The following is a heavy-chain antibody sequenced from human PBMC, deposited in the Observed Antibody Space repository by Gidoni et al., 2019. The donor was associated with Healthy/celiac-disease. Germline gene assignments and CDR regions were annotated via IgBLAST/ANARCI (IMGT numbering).Heavy chain of an antibody. Sequence: QVQLVQSGAEVKKPGASVKVSCKASGYPFTSYAMHWVRQAPGQRLEWMGWINAGNGNTKYSQKFQGRVTITRDTSASTAYMELSSLRSEDTAVYYCARGEQLVDPNFDYWGQGTLVTVSS. J-gene: IGHJ4*02. D-gene: IGHD6-6*01. V-gene: IGHV1-3*01. CDR1: GYPFTSYA. CDR3: ARGEQLVDPNFDY. CDR2: INAGNGNT.